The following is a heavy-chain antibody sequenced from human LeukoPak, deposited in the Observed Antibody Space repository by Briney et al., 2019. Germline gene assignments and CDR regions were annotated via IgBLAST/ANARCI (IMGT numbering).Heavy chain of an antibody. V-gene: IGHV4-34*01. CDR2: INHSGST. CDR3: ARVRGKYYYGSGKLGFFDY. CDR1: GGSFSGYY. Sequence: SETLSHTCAVHGGSFSGYYWSWIRQPPGKGLEWIGEINHSGSTNYNPSPKSRVTISVDTSKNQFSLKLSSVTAADTAVYYCARVRGKYYYGSGKLGFFDYWGQGTLVTVSS. J-gene: IGHJ4*02. D-gene: IGHD3-10*01.